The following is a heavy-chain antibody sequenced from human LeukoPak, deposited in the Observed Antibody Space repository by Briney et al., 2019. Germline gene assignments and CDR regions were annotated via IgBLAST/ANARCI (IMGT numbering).Heavy chain of an antibody. CDR2: ISSSGSTI. CDR1: GFTFSSYE. D-gene: IGHD6-13*01. V-gene: IGHV3-48*03. Sequence: GGSLRLSCAASGFTFSSYEMNWVRQAPGKRLEWVSYISSSGSTIYYADSVKGRFTISRDNAKNSLYLQMNSLRAEDTAVYYCARAERRSSSWYFDYWGQGTLVTVSS. J-gene: IGHJ4*02. CDR3: ARAERRSSSWYFDY.